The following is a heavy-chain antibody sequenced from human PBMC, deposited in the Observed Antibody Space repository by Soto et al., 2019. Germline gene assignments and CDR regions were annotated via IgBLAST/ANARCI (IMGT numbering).Heavy chain of an antibody. V-gene: IGHV4-39*01. Sequence: SETLSLTCTVSGGSIISSTYFWGWIRQPPGKGLEWIGSIYYSGTTYYNPSLKSRVTISVDTSKNQFSLKLSSVTAADTAVYYCAGLLWFGELGGGVDVWGQGTTVTVSS. CDR2: IYYSGTT. CDR1: GGSIISSTYF. J-gene: IGHJ6*02. CDR3: AGLLWFGELGGGVDV. D-gene: IGHD3-10*01.